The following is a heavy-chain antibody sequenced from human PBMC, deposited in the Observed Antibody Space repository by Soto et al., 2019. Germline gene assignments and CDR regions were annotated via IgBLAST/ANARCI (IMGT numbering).Heavy chain of an antibody. V-gene: IGHV3-30*03. D-gene: IGHD2-2*01. J-gene: IGHJ6*02. CDR3: VRDSLAFCIRTSCLEGMDV. CDR2: ISHDGTSV. Sequence: QVQLAESGGGVVQPGRSLRLSCAASGFTFSSYGMHWVRQAPGKGLEWVTIISHDGTSVYYADSVKGRFTISRDNSKNTLYLQMNRLRGEDTAVYYCVRDSLAFCIRTSCLEGMDVWGQGTTVTVFS. CDR1: GFTFSSYG.